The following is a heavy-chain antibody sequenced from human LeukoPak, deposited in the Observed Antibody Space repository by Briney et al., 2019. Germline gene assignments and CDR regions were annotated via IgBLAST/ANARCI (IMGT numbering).Heavy chain of an antibody. D-gene: IGHD6-19*01. Sequence: GRSLRLSCAASGFTFDDYAMHWVRQAPGKGLEWVSGISWNSGSIGYADSVKGRFTISRDNSKNTLYLQMNSLRAEDTAVYYCAKDRDPYSSGWSDYWGQGTLVTVSS. CDR2: ISWNSGSI. J-gene: IGHJ4*02. CDR1: GFTFDDYA. CDR3: AKDRDPYSSGWSDY. V-gene: IGHV3-9*01.